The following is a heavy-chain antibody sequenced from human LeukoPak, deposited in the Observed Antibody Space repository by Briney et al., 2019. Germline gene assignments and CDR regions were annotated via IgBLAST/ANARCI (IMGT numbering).Heavy chain of an antibody. CDR2: IIPMFGTA. CDR3: ARSNYGGHSGVWFDP. CDR1: GGTFSSYA. D-gene: IGHD4-23*01. J-gene: IGHJ5*02. Sequence: ASVKVSCKASGGTFSSYAIRWVRQAPGQGLGWMGGIIPMFGTADYAQKLQGRVTITADKSTSTAYMELSSLRSEDTAVYYCARSNYGGHSGVWFDPWGQGTLVTVSS. V-gene: IGHV1-69*06.